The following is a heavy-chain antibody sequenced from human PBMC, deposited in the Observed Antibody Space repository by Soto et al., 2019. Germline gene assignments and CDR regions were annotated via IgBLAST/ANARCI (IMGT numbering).Heavy chain of an antibody. D-gene: IGHD2-2*01. Sequence: GGSLILSCAASGFTFSSYWMHGVRQAPGKGLVWVSRINSDGSSISYADSVKGRFTISRDNSKNSLYLQMNSLRAEDTAVYYCAKDTMRHAFDIRGQGTMVTVSS. J-gene: IGHJ3*02. V-gene: IGHV3-74*01. CDR1: GFTFSSYW. CDR3: AKDTMRHAFDI. CDR2: INSDGSSI.